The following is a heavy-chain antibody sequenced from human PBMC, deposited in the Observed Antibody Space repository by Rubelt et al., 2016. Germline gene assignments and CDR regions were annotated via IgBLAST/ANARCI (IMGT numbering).Heavy chain of an antibody. V-gene: IGHV4-59*04. CDR3: ARLIARYSTSSPVDC. CDR2: INHSGST. J-gene: IGHJ4*02. D-gene: IGHD6-6*01. Sequence: QLHLQESGPGLVKPSETLSLTCTVSGGSISSYYWSWIRQPPGKGLEWIGCINHSGSTYHNPSLKRRVTMSVDTSKNQFSRRRSSGTAAETAVYYCARLIARYSTSSPVDCWGQGTLVTVSS. CDR1: GGSISSYY.